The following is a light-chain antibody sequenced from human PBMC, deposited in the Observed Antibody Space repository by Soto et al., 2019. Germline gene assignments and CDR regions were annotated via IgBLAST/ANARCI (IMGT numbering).Light chain of an antibody. CDR3: QQYINWKT. Sequence: VRMQSSASAASSTGERATRSCRARQSGSSNLSWYQQTPGQAPRLLIYGASTRATGIPARFSGSGSGTEFTLTISIQQYEDFTVYYRQQYINWKTSGQRSIV. J-gene: IGKJ1*01. CDR1: QSGSSN. CDR2: GAS. V-gene: IGKV3-15*01.